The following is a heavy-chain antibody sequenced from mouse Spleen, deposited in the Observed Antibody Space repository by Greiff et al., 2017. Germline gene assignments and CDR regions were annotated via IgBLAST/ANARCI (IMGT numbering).Heavy chain of an antibody. V-gene: IGHV5-9*04. D-gene: IGHD1-1*01. CDR3: ARHGGFYCGPDV. J-gene: IGHJ1*01. CDR1: GFTFSSYA. CDR2: ISSGGGNT. Sequence: EVKLMESGGGLVKPGGSLKLSCAASGFTFSSYAMSWVRQTPEKRLEWVATISSGGGNTYYPDSVKGRFIISRDNAKNTLYLQMSSLKSGDKAMYYCARHGGFYCGPDVWGAGTTVTVSA.